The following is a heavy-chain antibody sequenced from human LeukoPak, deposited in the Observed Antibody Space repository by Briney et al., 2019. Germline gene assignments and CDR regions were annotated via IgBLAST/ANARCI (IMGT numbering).Heavy chain of an antibody. CDR1: GGSISSGSYY. V-gene: IGHV4-61*02. CDR2: IYTSGST. Sequence: SETLSLTCTVSGGSISSGSYYWSCIRQPAGKGLEWIGRIYTSGSTNYNPSLKSRVTISVDTSKNQFSLKLSSVTAADTAVYYCARDYGGSFDYWGQGTLVTVSS. D-gene: IGHD4-23*01. J-gene: IGHJ4*02. CDR3: ARDYGGSFDY.